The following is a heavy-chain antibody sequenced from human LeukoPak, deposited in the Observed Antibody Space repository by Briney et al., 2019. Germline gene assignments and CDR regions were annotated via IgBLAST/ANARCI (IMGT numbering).Heavy chain of an antibody. CDR1: GGSISSYY. V-gene: IGHV4-59*01. J-gene: IGHJ4*02. CDR3: ARVLYGSGTYYFDY. Sequence: SETLSLTCTVSGGSISSYYWSWIRQPPGKGLEWIGYTYYSGSTDYNPSLMSRVTISLDTPKNQFSLKLSSVTAADTAVYYCARVLYGSGTYYFDYWGQGTLVTVSS. CDR2: TYYSGST. D-gene: IGHD3-10*01.